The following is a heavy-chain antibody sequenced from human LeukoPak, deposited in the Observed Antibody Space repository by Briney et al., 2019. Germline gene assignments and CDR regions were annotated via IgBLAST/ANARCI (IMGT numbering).Heavy chain of an antibody. J-gene: IGHJ4*02. CDR2: IYPGDSDT. D-gene: IGHD5-12*01. V-gene: IGHV5-51*01. CDR3: ARNLPRGGYSGYDLPDY. CDR1: GYSFTSYW. Sequence: GESLKISCKGSGYSFTSYWIGWVRQMPGKGLEWMGIIYPGDSDTRYSPSFQGQVTISADKSISTAYLQWSSLKASDTAMYYCARNLPRGGYSGYDLPDYWGQGTRVIVSS.